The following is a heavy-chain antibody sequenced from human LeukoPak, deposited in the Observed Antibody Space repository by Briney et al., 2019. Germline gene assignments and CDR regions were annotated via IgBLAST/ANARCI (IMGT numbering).Heavy chain of an antibody. CDR2: ISGSGGST. Sequence: GGSLRLSCAASGFTFSSYAMSWVRQAPGKGLEWVSAISGSGGSTYYADSVKGRFTISRDNSKNTLYLQMNSLRAEDTAVYYCAKFWITADSSGTYFDYWGQGTLVTVSS. V-gene: IGHV3-23*01. CDR3: AKFWITADSSGTYFDY. J-gene: IGHJ4*02. CDR1: GFTFSSYA. D-gene: IGHD3-22*01.